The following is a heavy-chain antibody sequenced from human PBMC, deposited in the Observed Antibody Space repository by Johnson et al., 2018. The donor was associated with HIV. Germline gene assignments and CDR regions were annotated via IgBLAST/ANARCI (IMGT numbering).Heavy chain of an antibody. V-gene: IGHV3-30*02. CDR2: IRYDGSYK. CDR3: ARVQIMSGFNWHYYESSIDAVDI. CDR1: GFTFSSYG. J-gene: IGHJ3*02. Sequence: QVQLVESGGGVVQPGGSLRLSCAASGFTFSSYGMHWVRQAPGKGLEWVAFIRYDGSYKNYVDSAKGRFTISRDNSKNTLYLQMNSLSAEDTAVYYCARVQIMSGFNWHYYESSIDAVDIWGQGTMVTVSS. D-gene: IGHD3-22*01.